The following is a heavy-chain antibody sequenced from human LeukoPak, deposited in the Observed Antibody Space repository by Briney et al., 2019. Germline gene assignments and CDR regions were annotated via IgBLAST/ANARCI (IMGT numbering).Heavy chain of an antibody. V-gene: IGHV4-39*07. Sequence: SETLSLTCSVSGGSISNSRYYWGWLRQPPGKGLEWIGSIFYSGATYSNPSLRSRLTISVDTSKNQFSLKLGSVTTADTAVYYCAKESSSWYRAFDIWGQGTMVTVSS. CDR1: GGSISNSRYY. J-gene: IGHJ3*02. D-gene: IGHD6-13*01. CDR2: IFYSGAT. CDR3: AKESSSWYRAFDI.